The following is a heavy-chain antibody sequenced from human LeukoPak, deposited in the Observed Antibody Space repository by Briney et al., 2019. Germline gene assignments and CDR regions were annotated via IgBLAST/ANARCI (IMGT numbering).Heavy chain of an antibody. J-gene: IGHJ4*02. Sequence: GGSLRLSCAASGFTFSSYSMNWVRQAPGKGLEWVSYISSSSSTIYYADSVKGRFTISRDNAKNSLYLQMNSLRAEDTAVYYCARGTATRAFDYWGQGTLVTVSS. CDR3: ARGTATRAFDY. CDR1: GFTFSSYS. D-gene: IGHD5-24*01. V-gene: IGHV3-48*01. CDR2: ISSSSSTI.